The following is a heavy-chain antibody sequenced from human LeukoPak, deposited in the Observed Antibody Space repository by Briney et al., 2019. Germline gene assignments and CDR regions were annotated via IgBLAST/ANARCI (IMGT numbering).Heavy chain of an antibody. CDR1: GFTFSSSW. D-gene: IGHD3-10*01. CDR2: ISSDGTNT. J-gene: IGHJ6*03. CDR3: ARVCYYYYTDV. Sequence: GGSLRLSCAASGFTFSSSWMHWVRQVPGTGPVWVSRISSDGTNTYYADSVKGRFSISRDNAKNTLYLQMNSLRAEDTAMYYCARVCYYYYTDVWGKGTTVTVSS. V-gene: IGHV3-74*01.